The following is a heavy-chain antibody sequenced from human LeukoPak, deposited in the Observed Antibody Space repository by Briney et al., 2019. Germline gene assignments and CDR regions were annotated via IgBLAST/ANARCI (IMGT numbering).Heavy chain of an antibody. J-gene: IGHJ4*02. CDR1: GFTFIRFS. CDR2: LSSGSSTI. CDR3: ARGKAYSFDY. V-gene: IGHV3-48*02. Sequence: SGGSLRLSCASSGFTFIRFSMDSVRQAPGKGLEWVSYLSSGSSTIYYADSVKGRFTISRDNAKNSLYLQMNSLRDEDTAVYYCARGKAYSFDYWGQGTLVTVSS.